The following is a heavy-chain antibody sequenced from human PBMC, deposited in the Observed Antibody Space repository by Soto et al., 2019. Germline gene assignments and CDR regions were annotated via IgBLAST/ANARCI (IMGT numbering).Heavy chain of an antibody. J-gene: IGHJ4*02. CDR2: IKGKTEGGTT. CDR3: TTVPSGWRAPGG. CDR1: GFTVTNAW. V-gene: IGHV3-15*01. Sequence: EVQLVESGGGLVKPGGSLRLSCAASGFTVTNAWMSWVRQAPGKGLEWVGRIKGKTEGGTTDYAAPVRGRFTMSREDSRNTLYLQMNSLKTEDTAVYYCTTVPSGWRAPGGWGQGTLVTVSS. D-gene: IGHD3-3*01.